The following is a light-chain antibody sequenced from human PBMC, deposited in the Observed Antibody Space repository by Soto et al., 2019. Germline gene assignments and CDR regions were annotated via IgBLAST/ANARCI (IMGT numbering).Light chain of an antibody. V-gene: IGKV3-15*01. Sequence: EIVMTQSPATLSVSPGERATLSCRASQSVNSNLAWYQQKPGQAPRLLIYVASTRATGSPARFSGSGSGTEFTLTISSLQSEDFAVYYCQQYNRWPLTFGGGTKVEIK. CDR2: VAS. CDR1: QSVNSN. J-gene: IGKJ4*01. CDR3: QQYNRWPLT.